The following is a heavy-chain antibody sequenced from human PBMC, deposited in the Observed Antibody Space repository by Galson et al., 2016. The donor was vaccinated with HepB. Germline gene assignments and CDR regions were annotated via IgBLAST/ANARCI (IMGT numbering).Heavy chain of an antibody. CDR1: GFNFDDYA. V-gene: IGHV3-9*01. J-gene: IGHJ6*02. CDR2: INWNSGHK. Sequence: SLRLSCAASGFNFDDYAMHWVRQIPGKGLEWVSCINWNSGHKDYADSVKGRFTISRDNAKNSLYLQMNSLKLEVTAVYYCTIDGGVGSSSPSFYYGVDAWGQGTTVTVS. CDR3: TIDGGVGSSSPSFYYGVDA. D-gene: IGHD6-6*01.